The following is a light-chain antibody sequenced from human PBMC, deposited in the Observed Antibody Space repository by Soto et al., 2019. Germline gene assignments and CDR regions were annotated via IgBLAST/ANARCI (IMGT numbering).Light chain of an antibody. CDR3: CSFAGSYTFWV. CDR2: DVS. V-gene: IGLV2-11*01. CDR1: SSDVGDYSY. Sequence: QSALTQPRSVSGSPGQSVTISCTGTSSDVGDYSYVSWYQQCPGKAPKLVIYDVSKRASGVPDRFSGSKSGNTASLTISGLQAEDEADYYCCSFAGSYTFWVFGGGTKLTVL. J-gene: IGLJ3*02.